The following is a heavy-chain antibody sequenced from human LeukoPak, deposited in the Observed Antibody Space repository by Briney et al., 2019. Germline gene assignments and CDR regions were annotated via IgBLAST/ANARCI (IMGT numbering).Heavy chain of an antibody. J-gene: IGHJ4*02. CDR1: GGSISSGSYY. Sequence: SQTLSLTCTVSGGSISSGSYYWSWIRPPAGKGLEWIGRIYTSGSTNYNPSLKSRVTISVDTSKNQFSLKLSSVTAADTAVYYCAREHYDSSGYPNWGQGTLVTVSS. CDR3: AREHYDSSGYPN. CDR2: IYTSGST. V-gene: IGHV4-61*02. D-gene: IGHD3-22*01.